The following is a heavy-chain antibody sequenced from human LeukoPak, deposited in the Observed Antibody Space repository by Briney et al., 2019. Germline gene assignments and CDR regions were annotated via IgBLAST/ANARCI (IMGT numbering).Heavy chain of an antibody. V-gene: IGHV3-21*01. Sequence: PGGSLRLSCAASGFIFSNYSMNWVRQAPGKGLEWVSSMSSSGSYIFYADSVKGRFTISRDNAKNSLYLQMNSLRAEDTAVYYCARDALQWLLLRYAFDVWGQGTKVTVSS. J-gene: IGHJ3*01. D-gene: IGHD3-22*01. CDR1: GFIFSNYS. CDR2: MSSSGSYI. CDR3: ARDALQWLLLRYAFDV.